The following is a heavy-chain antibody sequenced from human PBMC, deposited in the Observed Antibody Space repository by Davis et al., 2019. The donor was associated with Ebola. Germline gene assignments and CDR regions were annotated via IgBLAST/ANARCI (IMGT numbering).Heavy chain of an antibody. CDR2: TSYSSSKWYN. D-gene: IGHD5-12*01. CDR3: ARGWLRTGLDY. V-gene: IGHV6-1*01. CDR1: VDSVPSGG. Sequence: HPQTLSLTCAISVDSVPSGGWTWIRPSPSTGLEWLGRTSYSSSKWYNDYAVSVKSRITINPDTSENQFSLQLNSVTPEDTAVYYCARGWLRTGLDYWGQGTLVTVSS. J-gene: IGHJ4*02.